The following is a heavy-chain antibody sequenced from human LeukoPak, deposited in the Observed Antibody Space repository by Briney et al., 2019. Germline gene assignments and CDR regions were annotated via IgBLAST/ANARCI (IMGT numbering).Heavy chain of an antibody. CDR2: INPNSGGT. CDR3: ARGTYYYDSSGYYVSFDY. D-gene: IGHD3-22*01. J-gene: IGHJ4*02. Sequence: ASVKVSCKASVYTFTGYYMHWVLQAPGQGLEWMGWINPNSGGTNYAQRFQGRVTMTRDTSISTAYMELSRLRSDDTAVYYCARGTYYYDSSGYYVSFDYWGQGTLVTVSS. V-gene: IGHV1-2*02. CDR1: VYTFTGYY.